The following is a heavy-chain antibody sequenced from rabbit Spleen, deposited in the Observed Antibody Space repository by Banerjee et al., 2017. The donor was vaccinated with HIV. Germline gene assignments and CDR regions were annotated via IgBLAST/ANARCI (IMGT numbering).Heavy chain of an antibody. V-gene: IGHV1S40*01. D-gene: IGHD1-1*01. CDR1: GLDFSSSDW. CDR2: IDPIFGIT. Sequence: QSLEESGGDLVKPGASLTLTCTASGLDFSSSDWIYWVRQAPGKGLEWIGYIDPIFGITYFANWAKGRFTISKTSSTTVTLQMTSLTAADTATYFCAREITSDYFNLWGPGTLVTVS. CDR3: AREITSDYFNL. J-gene: IGHJ4*01.